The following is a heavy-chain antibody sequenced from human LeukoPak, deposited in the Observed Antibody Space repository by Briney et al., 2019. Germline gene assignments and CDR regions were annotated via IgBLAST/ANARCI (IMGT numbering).Heavy chain of an antibody. CDR3: AHARGIGGYNSGTLFDY. Sequence: SGPTLVKPTQTLTLTCTFSGFSLSTSGVGVGWIRQPPGKALEWLALIYWNDDKRYSPSLKSRLTITKDTSKNQVVLTMTNMDPVDTATYYCAHARGIGGYNSGTLFDYWGQGTLVTVSS. CDR2: IYWNDDK. V-gene: IGHV2-5*01. J-gene: IGHJ4*02. D-gene: IGHD5-24*01. CDR1: GFSLSTSGVG.